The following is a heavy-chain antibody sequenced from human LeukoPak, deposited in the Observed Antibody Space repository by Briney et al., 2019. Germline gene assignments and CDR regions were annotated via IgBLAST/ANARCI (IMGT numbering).Heavy chain of an antibody. CDR1: GFIFSSYA. D-gene: IGHD2-2*01. CDR3: ATDIVVVPAAITGGDAFDI. V-gene: IGHV3-23*01. J-gene: IGHJ3*02. CDR2: ISGSGGST. Sequence: GGSLRLSCAASGFIFSSYAMSWVRQAPGKGLEWVSAISGSGGSTYYADSVKGRFTISRDNSKNTLYLQMNSLRAEDTAVYYCATDIVVVPAAITGGDAFDIWGQGTMVTVSS.